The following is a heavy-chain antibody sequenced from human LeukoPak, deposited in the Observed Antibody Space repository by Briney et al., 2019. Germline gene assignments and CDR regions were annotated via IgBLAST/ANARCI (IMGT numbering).Heavy chain of an antibody. V-gene: IGHV3-23*01. D-gene: IGHD2-2*01. J-gene: IGHJ6*03. CDR1: GFTFRSSA. CDR2: IKGSGGRT. Sequence: PGESLRLSCAASGFTFRSSAMSSVRQAPGKGLELVSAIKGSGGRTYYADSVKCRFTISRDNPKNTLYLQMNSLRAEDTAVYYCAKNQIVVVPAACMDVWGKGTTVTVSS. CDR3: AKNQIVVVPAACMDV.